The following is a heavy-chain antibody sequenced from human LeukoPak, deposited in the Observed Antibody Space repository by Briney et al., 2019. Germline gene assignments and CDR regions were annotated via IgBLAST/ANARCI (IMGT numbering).Heavy chain of an antibody. Sequence: PGGSLRLSCAASGFTFSSYWMSWVRQAPGKGLEWVANIKQDGSEKYYVDSVKGRFTISRDNAKNSLYLQMNSLRAEDTAVYYCARPTGYYYDSSGYPHWGQGTLVTVSS. J-gene: IGHJ4*02. CDR2: IKQDGSEK. D-gene: IGHD3-22*01. CDR1: GFTFSSYW. V-gene: IGHV3-7*01. CDR3: ARPTGYYYDSSGYPH.